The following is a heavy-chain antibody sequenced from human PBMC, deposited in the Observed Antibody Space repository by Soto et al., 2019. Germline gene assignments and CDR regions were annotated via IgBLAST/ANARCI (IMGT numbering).Heavy chain of an antibody. CDR1: GYTYPSYP. D-gene: IGHD3-3*01. CDR3: GGAGGLERLFEPYCLDG. V-gene: IGHV1-3*01. CDR2: INAGNGNT. J-gene: IGHJ6*02. Sequence: GSVRVSCKGSGYTYPSYPMHWVRQPRGKRLEWMGWINAGNGNTKSSQKLQGRGSITRNTSASKAYIELSSLRSEDTAVYYCGGAGGLERLFEPYCLDGWGQGTTVTVSS.